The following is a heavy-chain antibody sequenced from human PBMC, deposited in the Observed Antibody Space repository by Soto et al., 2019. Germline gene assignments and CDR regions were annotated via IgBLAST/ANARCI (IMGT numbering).Heavy chain of an antibody. V-gene: IGHV3-23*01. CDR2: ISYIGYRT. Sequence: EVRLLESGGGLVQPGGSLRLSCAASGFTLSDYGMSWVRQAPGKGLEWVSGISYIGYRTYYADSVKGRFTISRDSSKNTLYLLMNSLRAEDTAVYYCAKDGPDSSGRWGLDYRGQGTLVTVSP. D-gene: IGHD3-22*01. CDR1: GFTLSDYG. J-gene: IGHJ4*02. CDR3: AKDGPDSSGRWGLDY.